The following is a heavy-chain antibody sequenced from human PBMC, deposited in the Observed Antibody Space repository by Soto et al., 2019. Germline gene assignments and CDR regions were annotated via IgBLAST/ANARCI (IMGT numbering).Heavy chain of an antibody. CDR1: GFTFSSYS. D-gene: IGHD3-10*01. V-gene: IGHV3-21*01. Sequence: GGSLRLSCAASGFTFSSYSMNWVRQAPGKGLEWVSSISSSSSYIYYADSVKGRFTISRDNAKNSLYLQMNSLRAEETAVYYCARDLNGSGSYSFDYWGQGTLVTVSS. CDR2: ISSSSSYI. CDR3: ARDLNGSGSYSFDY. J-gene: IGHJ4*02.